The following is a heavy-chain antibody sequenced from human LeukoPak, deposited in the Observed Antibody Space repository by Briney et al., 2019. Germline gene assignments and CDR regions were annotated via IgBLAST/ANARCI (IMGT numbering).Heavy chain of an antibody. J-gene: IGHJ6*02. D-gene: IGHD4-17*01. CDR1: GYTFTSYG. CDR2: ISAYNGNT. Sequence: ASVKVSCKASGYTFTSYGISWVRQAPGQGLEWMGWISAYNGNTIYAQKLQGRVTMTTDTSTSTAYMELRSLRSDDTAVYYCAGDYGDSSYYYYGMDVWGQGTTVTVSS. CDR3: AGDYGDSSYYYYGMDV. V-gene: IGHV1-18*01.